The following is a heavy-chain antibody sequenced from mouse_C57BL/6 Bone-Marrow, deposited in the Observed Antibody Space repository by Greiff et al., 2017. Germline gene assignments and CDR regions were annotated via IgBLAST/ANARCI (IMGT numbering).Heavy chain of an antibody. CDR2: INPSNGGT. CDR3: ARWTTVKGY. J-gene: IGHJ3*01. CDR1: GYPFTGYY. Sequence: VQLQQSGTELVKPGASVKISCKASGYPFTGYYMNWVKQSPEKRLEWIGEINPSNGGTTYNQKFKAKATLTVDKSSSTAYMQLKSLTSEDSAVYYCARWTTVKGYWGQGTLVTVSA. V-gene: IGHV1-42*01. D-gene: IGHD1-1*01.